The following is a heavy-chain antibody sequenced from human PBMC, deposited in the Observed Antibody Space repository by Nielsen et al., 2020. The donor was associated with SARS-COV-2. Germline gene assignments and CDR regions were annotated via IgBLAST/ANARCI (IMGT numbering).Heavy chain of an antibody. Sequence: GGSLRLSCAASGFTFSSYSMNWVRQAPGKGLEWVSSISSSSSYIYYVDSVKGRFTISRDNAKNSLYLQMNSLRAEDTAVYYCARDNPFTVWFGELTGRNAMDVWGQGSTVTVSS. V-gene: IGHV3-21*01. CDR2: ISSSSSYI. CDR1: GFTFSSYS. CDR3: ARDNPFTVWFGELTGRNAMDV. J-gene: IGHJ6*02. D-gene: IGHD3-10*01.